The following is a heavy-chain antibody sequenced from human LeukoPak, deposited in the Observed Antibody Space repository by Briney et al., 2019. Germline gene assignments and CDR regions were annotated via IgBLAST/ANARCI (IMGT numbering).Heavy chain of an antibody. CDR1: GYTFTSYD. D-gene: IGHD6-19*01. J-gene: IGHJ6*03. Sequence: ASVKVSCKASGYTFTSYDINWVRQATGQGLEWMGWMNPNSGNTGYAQKFQGRVTMTRNTSISTAYMELSSLRSEDTAVYYCARVRPRQWLVGCYYYYMDVWGKGTTVTISS. CDR2: MNPNSGNT. CDR3: ARVRPRQWLVGCYYYYMDV. V-gene: IGHV1-8*01.